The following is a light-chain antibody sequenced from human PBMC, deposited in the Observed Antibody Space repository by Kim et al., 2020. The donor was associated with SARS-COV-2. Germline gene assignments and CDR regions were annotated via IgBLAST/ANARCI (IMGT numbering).Light chain of an antibody. Sequence: AASVGDRVTITCRASQSISSRLAWYQQKPGKAPELLSYAASTLERGVPSRFSGTGSGTEFTLTISSLQSDDLATYYCQQYSSYSTFGQGTKVDIK. V-gene: IGKV1-5*01. CDR1: QSISSR. CDR3: QQYSSYST. J-gene: IGKJ1*01. CDR2: AAS.